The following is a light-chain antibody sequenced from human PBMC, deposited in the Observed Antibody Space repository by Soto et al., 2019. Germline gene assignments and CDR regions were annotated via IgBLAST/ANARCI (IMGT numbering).Light chain of an antibody. CDR3: QQYPSSVVT. CDR2: GAS. J-gene: IGKJ2*01. V-gene: IGKV3-20*01. Sequence: EIVLTQSPGTLSLSPGERATLSCRASQSVSSSYLAWYQQKPGQAPRLLIYGASSKATGIQDRFSGSGSGTDFTLTINRLVLEDFAVYYCQQYPSSVVTFGQGTKLEIQ. CDR1: QSVSSSY.